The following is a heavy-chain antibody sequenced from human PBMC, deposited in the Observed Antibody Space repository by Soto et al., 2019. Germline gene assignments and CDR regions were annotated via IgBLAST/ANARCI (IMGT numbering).Heavy chain of an antibody. CDR1: GGSISSYY. J-gene: IGHJ3*02. CDR2: IYYSGST. V-gene: IGHV4-59*01. D-gene: IGHD2-2*01. CDR3: ARGFPAVDAFDI. Sequence: SETLSLTCTVSGGSISSYYWSWIRQPPGKGLEWIGYIYYSGSTNYNPSLKSRVTISVDTSKNQFSLKPSSVTAADTAVYYCARGFPAVDAFDIWGQGTMVTVSS.